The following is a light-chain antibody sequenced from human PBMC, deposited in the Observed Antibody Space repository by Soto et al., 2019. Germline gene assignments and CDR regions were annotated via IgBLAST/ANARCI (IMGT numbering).Light chain of an antibody. J-gene: IGLJ3*02. CDR1: SIGSKN. V-gene: IGLV3-21*02. CDR2: DDD. CDR3: QVWDSSDHAV. Sequence: SYELTQPPSVSVAPGQTATITCGGDSIGSKNVHWYQQRPGQAPVLVVYDDDDRPSGIPERFSGSNSGNTATLTITRVGAGDEADFYCQVWDSSDHAVFGGGTKVTVL.